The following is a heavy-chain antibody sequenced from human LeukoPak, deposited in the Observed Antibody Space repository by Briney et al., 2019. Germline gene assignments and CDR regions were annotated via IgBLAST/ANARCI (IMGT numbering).Heavy chain of an antibody. D-gene: IGHD2-2*02. CDR2: INPNSGGT. Sequence: ASVKVSCKASGYTFTGYYMHWVRQAPGQGLEWMGWINPNSGGTNYAQKFQGRVTMTRDTSISTAYMELSRLRSDDTAVYYCARGYCSSTSCYTIYYYMDAWGKGTTVTVSS. J-gene: IGHJ6*03. CDR1: GYTFTGYY. V-gene: IGHV1-2*02. CDR3: ARGYCSSTSCYTIYYYMDA.